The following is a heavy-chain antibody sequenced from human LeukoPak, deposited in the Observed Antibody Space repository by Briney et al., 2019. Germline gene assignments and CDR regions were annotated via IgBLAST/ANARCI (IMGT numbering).Heavy chain of an antibody. V-gene: IGHV3-30*02. CDR2: IRYDGSNK. Sequence: GGSLRLSCAASGFTFSSYGMHWVRQAPGKGLEWVAFIRYDGSNKYYADSVKGRFTISRDNSKNTLYLQMNSLRAEDTAVYYCAKDRYYDILTCYPEEAEYFQHWGQGTLVTVSS. CDR1: GFTFSSYG. D-gene: IGHD3-9*01. CDR3: AKDRYYDILTCYPEEAEYFQH. J-gene: IGHJ1*01.